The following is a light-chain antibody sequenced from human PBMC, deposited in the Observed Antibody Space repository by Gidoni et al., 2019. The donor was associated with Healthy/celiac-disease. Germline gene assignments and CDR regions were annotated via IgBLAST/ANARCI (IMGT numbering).Light chain of an antibody. J-gene: IGKJ1*01. CDR3: QQSYITPT. CDR2: AAS. CDR1: QSISSY. Sequence: DIQMTQSPSSLSASVGDRVTITCRASQSISSYLNWYQQKPGKAPKLLIYAASSLQSGVPSRVSGSGSGTDFTLTISSLQPEDFATYYCQQSYITPTFGQGTKVEIK. V-gene: IGKV1-39*01.